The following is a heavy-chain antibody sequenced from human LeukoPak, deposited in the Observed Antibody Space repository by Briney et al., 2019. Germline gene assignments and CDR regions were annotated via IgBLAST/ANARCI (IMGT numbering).Heavy chain of an antibody. CDR1: GYTFTSYA. D-gene: IGHD3-22*01. J-gene: IGHJ3*02. Sequence: ASVKVSCKASGYTFTSYAMHWVRQAPGQRLEWMGWINAGNDNTKYSQKFQGRVTITRDTSASTAYMELSSLRSGDTAVYYCARALWNFYDSSGDDAFDIWGQGTMVTVSS. V-gene: IGHV1-3*01. CDR2: INAGNDNT. CDR3: ARALWNFYDSSGDDAFDI.